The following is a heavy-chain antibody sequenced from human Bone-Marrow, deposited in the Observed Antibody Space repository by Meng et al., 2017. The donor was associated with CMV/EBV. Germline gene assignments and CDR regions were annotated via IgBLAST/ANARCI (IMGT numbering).Heavy chain of an antibody. CDR1: GYTFTGYY. Sequence: ASVKVSCKASGYTFTGYYMHWVRQAPGQGLEWMGWINPNSGGTNYAQKFQGRVTMTRDTSISTAYMELSRLRSDDTAVYYCARRYCSSTSCYPSYWYFDLWGRGTRVTVSS. CDR2: INPNSGGT. V-gene: IGHV1-2*02. J-gene: IGHJ2*01. D-gene: IGHD2-2*01. CDR3: ARRYCSSTSCYPSYWYFDL.